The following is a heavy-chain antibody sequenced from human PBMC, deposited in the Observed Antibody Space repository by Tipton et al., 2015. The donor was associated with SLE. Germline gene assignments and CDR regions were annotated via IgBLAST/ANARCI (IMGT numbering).Heavy chain of an antibody. Sequence: QSGPEVKKPGASVKVSCKASHYTFTSYTITWVRQAPGQGLEWMGWISAYNGNTNYAQKLRGRVTMTTDTSTSTAYMELSSLTSEDTAVYYCARSSQMATITSAFDIWGQGAMVTVSS. D-gene: IGHD5-24*01. CDR3: ARSSQMATITSAFDI. J-gene: IGHJ3*02. CDR2: ISAYNGNT. V-gene: IGHV1-18*01. CDR1: HYTFTSYT.